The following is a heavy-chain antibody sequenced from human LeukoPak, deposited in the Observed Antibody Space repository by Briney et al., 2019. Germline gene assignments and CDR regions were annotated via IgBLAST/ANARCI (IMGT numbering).Heavy chain of an antibody. J-gene: IGHJ4*02. CDR3: AKDKDYDFWSGYFDY. CDR2: ISWNSGSI. V-gene: IGHV3-9*03. CDR1: GFTFDDYA. D-gene: IGHD3-3*01. Sequence: GGSLRLSCAASGFTFDDYAMHWVRQAPGKGLEWVSGISWNSGSIGYADSVKGRFTISRDNAKNSLYLQMNSLRAEDMALYYCAKDKDYDFWSGYFDYWGQGTLVTVSS.